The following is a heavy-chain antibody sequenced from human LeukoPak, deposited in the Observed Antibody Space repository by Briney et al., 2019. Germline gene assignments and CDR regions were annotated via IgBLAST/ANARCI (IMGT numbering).Heavy chain of an antibody. CDR2: ISTRGSDT. CDR1: GFTFSSYG. V-gene: IGHV3-23*01. J-gene: IGHJ3*02. D-gene: IGHD6-19*01. Sequence: GGSLRLSCAASGFTFSSYGMNWARQAPGKGLEWVSFISTRGSDTHYADSVKGRFTISRDNSKNTVYMQMNSLRAEGTAVYFCAKASRGSGWYLPIVIWGQGTIVTVSS. CDR3: AKASRGSGWYLPIVI.